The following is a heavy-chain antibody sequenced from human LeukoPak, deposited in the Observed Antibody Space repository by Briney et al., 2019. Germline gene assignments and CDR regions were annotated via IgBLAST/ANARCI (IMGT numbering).Heavy chain of an antibody. J-gene: IGHJ3*02. D-gene: IGHD6-13*01. CDR3: ASTQQVVLAFDI. Sequence: SETLSLTCAVSGGSISSGGYSWSWIRQPPGKGLEWIGYIYHSGSTYYNPSLKSRVTISVDRSKNQFSLKLSSVTAADTAVYYCASTQQVVLAFDIWGQGTMVTVSS. V-gene: IGHV4-30-2*01. CDR2: IYHSGST. CDR1: GGSISSGGYS.